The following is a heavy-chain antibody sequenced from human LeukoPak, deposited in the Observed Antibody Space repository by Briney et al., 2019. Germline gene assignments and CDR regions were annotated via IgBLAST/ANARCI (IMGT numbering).Heavy chain of an antibody. CDR1: GYTFSNYA. Sequence: GASVKVSCKASGYTFSNYAISWVRQAPGQGLEWMGWISTYNGNTNYGQKLQGRVTMTTDTSTSTVYMELRSLRSDDTAVYYCARDATIIGTTIVDYWGQGTLVTVSS. CDR3: ARDATIIGTTIVDY. V-gene: IGHV1-18*01. D-gene: IGHD1-1*01. CDR2: ISTYNGNT. J-gene: IGHJ4*02.